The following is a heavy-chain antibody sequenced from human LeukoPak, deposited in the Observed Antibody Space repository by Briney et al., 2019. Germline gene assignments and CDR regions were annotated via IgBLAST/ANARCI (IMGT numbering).Heavy chain of an antibody. CDR1: GFTFDDYV. V-gene: IGHV3-43D*03. Sequence: PGGSLRLSCAASGFTFDDYVMHWVRQAPGKGLEWVSLISWGGGSTYYADSVKGRFTIPRDNSKNSLYLQMNSLRAEDTALYYCAKGTTVVTPSYFDYWGQGTLVTVSS. CDR3: AKGTTVVTPSYFDY. CDR2: ISWGGGST. J-gene: IGHJ4*02. D-gene: IGHD4-23*01.